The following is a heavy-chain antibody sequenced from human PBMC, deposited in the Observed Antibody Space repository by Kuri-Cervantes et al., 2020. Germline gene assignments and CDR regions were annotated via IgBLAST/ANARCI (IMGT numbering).Heavy chain of an antibody. CDR2: IGGIYYVGNT. Sequence: ESLKISCTVSRGCISSTTHFLGWIRQSPGEGLEYIGSIGGIYYVGNTYYNPSVRSRVTISADTSKNQFALKLSSVTAADTAVYSCEEGVATGALDYWGQGTLVTVSS. CDR3: EEGVATGALDY. V-gene: IGHV4-39*06. CDR1: RGCISSTTHF. J-gene: IGHJ4*02. D-gene: IGHD5-12*01.